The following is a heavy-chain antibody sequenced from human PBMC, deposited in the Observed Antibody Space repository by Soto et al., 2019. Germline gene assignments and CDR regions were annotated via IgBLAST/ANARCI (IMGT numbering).Heavy chain of an antibody. J-gene: IGHJ4*02. D-gene: IGHD5-18*01. Sequence: QVQLQQSGPGLVKPAPTLSLACSVSGASFNSGGHYWIWIGQVPGMGREWIGYIHYSGSTYYNPSLKSRVVMSMDTSKSAFSLKLSCVTAADTAVFYCARGFVETAMAFDCWGQGALVTVSS. CDR2: IHYSGST. V-gene: IGHV4-31*03. CDR3: ARGFVETAMAFDC. CDR1: GASFNSGGHY.